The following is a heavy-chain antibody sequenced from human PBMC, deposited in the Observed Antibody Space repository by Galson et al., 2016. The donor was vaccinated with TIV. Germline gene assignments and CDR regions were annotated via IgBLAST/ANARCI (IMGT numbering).Heavy chain of an antibody. J-gene: IGHJ4*02. CDR3: AREALPHSSNWPF. D-gene: IGHD1-1*01. CDR1: GGNFGNYA. CDR2: ISPMFHTA. Sequence: SCKVSGGNFGNYAIAWVRQAPGQGLEWMGEISPMFHTANYAQKFQGRVTITADESTTTSYMELSSLSYEDTAQYYCAREALPHSSNWPFWGQGTLITVSS. V-gene: IGHV1-69*01.